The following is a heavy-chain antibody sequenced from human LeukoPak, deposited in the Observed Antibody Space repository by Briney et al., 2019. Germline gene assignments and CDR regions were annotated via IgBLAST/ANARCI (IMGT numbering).Heavy chain of an antibody. D-gene: IGHD6-19*01. Sequence: GRSLRLSCAASGFTFSSYAMHWVRQAPGKGLEWVAVISYDGSNKYYADSVKGRFTISRDNSKNTLYLQMNSLRAEDTAVYYCARDRLAVARYYYYYGMDVWGQGTTVTVSS. V-gene: IGHV3-30-3*01. CDR1: GFTFSSYA. CDR3: ARDRLAVARYYYYYGMDV. J-gene: IGHJ6*02. CDR2: ISYDGSNK.